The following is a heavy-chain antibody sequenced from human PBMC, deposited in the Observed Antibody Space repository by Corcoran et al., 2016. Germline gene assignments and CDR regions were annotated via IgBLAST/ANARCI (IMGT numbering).Heavy chain of an antibody. V-gene: IGHV3-7*01. J-gene: IGHJ4*02. Sequence: EVQLVESGGGLVQPGGSLRLSCAASGFTFSSYWMSWVRQAPGKGLEWVANIKQDGSEKYYVDSVKGRFTISRDNAKNSLYLQMNSPRAEDTAVYYCAREGGSYDFWSGYPNLDDWGQGTLVTISS. D-gene: IGHD3-3*01. CDR1: GFTFSSYW. CDR3: AREGGSYDFWSGYPNLDD. CDR2: IKQDGSEK.